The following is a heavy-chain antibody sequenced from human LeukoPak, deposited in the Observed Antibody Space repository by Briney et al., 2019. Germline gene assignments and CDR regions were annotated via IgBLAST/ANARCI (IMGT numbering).Heavy chain of an antibody. J-gene: IGHJ4*02. Sequence: GGSLRLSRAVSGFTVSRNYMSWVRQAPGKGLEWVSVIYSGGSTDYADSVKGRFTISRDSSKNTVYLQMNSLRPEDTAMYYCAREGGYVFDYWGQGTLVTVSS. D-gene: IGHD5-12*01. CDR3: AREGGYVFDY. CDR2: IYSGGST. V-gene: IGHV3-53*01. CDR1: GFTVSRNY.